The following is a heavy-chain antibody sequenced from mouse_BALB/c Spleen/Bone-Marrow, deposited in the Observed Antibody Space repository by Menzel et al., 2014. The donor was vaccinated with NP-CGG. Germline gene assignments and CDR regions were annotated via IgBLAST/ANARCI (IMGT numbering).Heavy chain of an antibody. CDR2: INPDSSTI. CDR3: GRNGYYGYSDY. V-gene: IGHV4-1*02. D-gene: IGHD2-1*01. CDR1: GFDFXRYW. J-gene: IGHJ2*01. Sequence: EVKLVESGGGLVQPGGSLKLSCAASGFDFXRYWMSWVRQAPGKGLEWIGEINPDSSTINYTPSLKDKFIISRGNAKNTLFLQMRKVRSEDTALYYCGRNGYYGYSDYWGQGTTLTVSS.